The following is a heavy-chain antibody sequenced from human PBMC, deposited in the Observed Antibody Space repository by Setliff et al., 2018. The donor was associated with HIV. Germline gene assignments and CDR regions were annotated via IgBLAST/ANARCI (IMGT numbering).Heavy chain of an antibody. Sequence: NPSETLSLTCTVSGGSISSYDWSWIRQPPGKGLEWIAYIYYSGSTNYNPSLKSRGTISVDTSKNQFSLKLSSVTAADTAVYYCARGGSYYNFWSGYEHFDYWGQGTLVTVSS. CDR2: IYYSGST. CDR3: ARGGSYYNFWSGYEHFDY. D-gene: IGHD3-3*01. J-gene: IGHJ4*02. CDR1: GGSISSYD. V-gene: IGHV4-59*01.